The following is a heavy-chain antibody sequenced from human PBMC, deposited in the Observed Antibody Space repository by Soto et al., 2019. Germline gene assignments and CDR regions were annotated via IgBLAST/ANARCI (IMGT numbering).Heavy chain of an antibody. J-gene: IGHJ6*02. Sequence: QVQLVESGGGVVQPGRSLRLSCAASGFTFSSYAMHWVRQAPGKWLEWVAVISYDGSNKYYADSVKGRFTISRDNSKNTLYRQMNSLRAEDTAVYYCARDLGSYYGNYYYGMDVWGQGTTVTVSS. CDR2: ISYDGSNK. CDR3: ARDLGSYYGNYYYGMDV. D-gene: IGHD1-26*01. CDR1: GFTFSSYA. V-gene: IGHV3-30-3*01.